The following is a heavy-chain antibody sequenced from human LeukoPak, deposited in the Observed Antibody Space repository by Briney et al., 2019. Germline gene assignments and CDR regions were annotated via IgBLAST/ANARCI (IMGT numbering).Heavy chain of an antibody. Sequence: ASVKVSCKASGYMFTSYGISWVRQAPGQGLEWMGWISAYNGNTNYAQKLQGRVTMTTDTSTSTAYMELRSLRSDDTAVYYCARDTPIAAADIYCYYMDVWGKGTTVTVSS. CDR2: ISAYNGNT. V-gene: IGHV1-18*01. D-gene: IGHD6-13*01. CDR3: ARDTPIAAADIYCYYMDV. J-gene: IGHJ6*03. CDR1: GYMFTSYG.